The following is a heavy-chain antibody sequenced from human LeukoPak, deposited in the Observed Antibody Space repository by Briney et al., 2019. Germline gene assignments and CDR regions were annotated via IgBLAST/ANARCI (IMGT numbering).Heavy chain of an antibody. D-gene: IGHD3-10*01. CDR1: GYTFTSYG. V-gene: IGHV1-18*04. J-gene: IGHJ4*02. Sequence: ASVNVSCKASGYTFTSYGISWVRQAPGQGLEWMGWISAYNGNTNYAQKLQGRVTMTTDTSTSTAYMGLRSLRSDDTAVYYCARDGRQKVRGVTDYWGQGTLVTVSS. CDR3: ARDGRQKVRGVTDY. CDR2: ISAYNGNT.